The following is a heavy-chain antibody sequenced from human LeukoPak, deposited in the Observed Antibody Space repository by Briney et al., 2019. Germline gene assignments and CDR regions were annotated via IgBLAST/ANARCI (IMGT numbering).Heavy chain of an antibody. J-gene: IGHJ3*02. CDR3: ARAIAAAGGDAFDI. V-gene: IGHV3-48*01. Sequence: GSLRLSCVASGFTFSSNSMNWVRQAPGKGLEWVSYISSASGSIYYADSVKGRFTISRDNSKNTLYLQMGSLRAEDMAVYYCARAIAAAGGDAFDIWGQGTMVTVSS. CDR2: ISSASGSI. D-gene: IGHD6-13*01. CDR1: GFTFSSNS.